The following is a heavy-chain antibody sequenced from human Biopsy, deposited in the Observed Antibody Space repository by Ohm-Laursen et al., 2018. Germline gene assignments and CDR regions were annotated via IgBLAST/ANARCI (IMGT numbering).Heavy chain of an antibody. CDR3: ARDFNYDGSGSFNFDY. J-gene: IGHJ4*02. D-gene: IGHD3-22*01. Sequence: GASVKVSCKASGYTFTNYNVNWVRQATGQGLEWMGWMNPNSGNTGYAQKFQGRVTMTRNTSISTAYMEPSSLTSVDTAVYYCARDFNYDGSGSFNFDYWGQGTLVTVSS. CDR2: MNPNSGNT. CDR1: GYTFTNYN. V-gene: IGHV1-8*01.